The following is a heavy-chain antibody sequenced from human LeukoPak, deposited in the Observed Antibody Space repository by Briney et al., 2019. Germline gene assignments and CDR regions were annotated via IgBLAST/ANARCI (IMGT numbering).Heavy chain of an antibody. CDR2: INPNSGGT. J-gene: IGHJ4*02. CDR3: ARDATMMGNYFNY. Sequence: ASVKVSCKASGYTFTGYFMHWVRQAPGQGLEWMGWINPNSGGTNYAQKFQARVTMTRDTSISTAYMELSRLRSDDTAVYYCARDATMMGNYFNYWGQGTLVTVSS. V-gene: IGHV1-2*02. D-gene: IGHD5-12*01. CDR1: GYTFTGYF.